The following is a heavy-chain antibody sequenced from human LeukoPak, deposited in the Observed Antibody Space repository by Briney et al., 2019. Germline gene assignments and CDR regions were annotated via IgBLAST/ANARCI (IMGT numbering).Heavy chain of an antibody. CDR2: IYTSGST. Sequence: SETLSLTCTVSGGSISSYYWSWIRQPAGKGLEWIGRIYTSGSTNYNPSLKSRVTMSVDTSKNQFSLKLSSVTAADTAVYYCASGPPLVGWELPKWYYFDYWGQGTLVTVSS. J-gene: IGHJ4*02. D-gene: IGHD1-26*01. CDR3: ASGPPLVGWELPKWYYFDY. CDR1: GGSISSYY. V-gene: IGHV4-4*07.